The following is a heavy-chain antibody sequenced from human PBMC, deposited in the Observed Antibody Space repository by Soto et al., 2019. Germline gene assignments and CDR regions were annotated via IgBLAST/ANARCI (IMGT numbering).Heavy chain of an antibody. D-gene: IGHD6-19*01. J-gene: IGHJ4*02. V-gene: IGHV4-59*01. CDR2: IYYSGST. CDR3: ARGRSSGWYDFDY. Sequence: PSETLSLTCTVSGGSISSYYWSWIRQPPGKGLEWIGYIYYSGSTNYNPSLKSRVTMSVDTSKNQFSLKLSSVTAADTAVYYCARGRSSGWYDFDYWGQGTLVTVSS. CDR1: GGSISSYY.